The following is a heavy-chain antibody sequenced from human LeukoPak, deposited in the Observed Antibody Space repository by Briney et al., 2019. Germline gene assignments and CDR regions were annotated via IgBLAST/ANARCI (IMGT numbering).Heavy chain of an antibody. J-gene: IGHJ4*02. CDR2: ISTGSNYI. CDR1: GFTFSSYA. D-gene: IGHD6-13*01. Sequence: GGSLRLSCAAPGFTFSSYAMNWVRQAPGKGLEWVSSISTGSNYIYYADSVKGRFTISRDNAKNSLYLQMNSLRAEDTVVYYCARGSSSLDYWGQGTLVTVSS. CDR3: ARGSSSLDY. V-gene: IGHV3-21*01.